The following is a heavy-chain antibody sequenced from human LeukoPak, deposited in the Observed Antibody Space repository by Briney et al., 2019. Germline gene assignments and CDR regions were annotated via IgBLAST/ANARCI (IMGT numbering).Heavy chain of an antibody. CDR3: ARHQREYSSSWVPLDY. J-gene: IGHJ4*02. V-gene: IGHV5-51*01. Sequence: GESLKISCEGSGYSFTTYWIGWVRQMPAKGLEWMGIIYPGDSDTRYSPSFQGQVTISADKSTNIVYLQWSSLKASDTAMYYCARHQREYSSSWVPLDYWGQGTQVTVSS. CDR1: GYSFTTYW. CDR2: IYPGDSDT. D-gene: IGHD6-6*01.